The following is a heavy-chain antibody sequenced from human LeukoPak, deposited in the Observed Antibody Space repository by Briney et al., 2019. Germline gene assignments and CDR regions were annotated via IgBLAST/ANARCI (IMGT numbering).Heavy chain of an antibody. J-gene: IGHJ4*02. D-gene: IGHD6-19*01. CDR3: AREREFSYSSGWYAY. V-gene: IGHV1-18*01. Sequence: ASVKVSCKASGYTLTSYGISWVRQAPGQGLEWMGWISAYNGNTNYAQKLQGRVTMTTDTSTSTAYMELRSLRSDDTAVYYCAREREFSYSSGWYAYWGQGTLVTVSS. CDR1: GYTLTSYG. CDR2: ISAYNGNT.